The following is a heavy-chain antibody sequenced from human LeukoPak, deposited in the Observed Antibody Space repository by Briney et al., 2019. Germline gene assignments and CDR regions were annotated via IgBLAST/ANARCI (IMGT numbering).Heavy chain of an antibody. Sequence: PSETLSLTCTVSGGSISSSSYYWGWIRQPPGKGLEWIGSNYYSGSTYYNPSLKSRVTISVDTSKNQFSLKLNSVTAADTAVYYCASFYCSGGSCYQYFSYYYMDVWGKGTTVTISS. V-gene: IGHV4-39*01. D-gene: IGHD2-15*01. CDR3: ASFYCSGGSCYQYFSYYYMDV. CDR2: NYYSGST. J-gene: IGHJ6*03. CDR1: GGSISSSSYY.